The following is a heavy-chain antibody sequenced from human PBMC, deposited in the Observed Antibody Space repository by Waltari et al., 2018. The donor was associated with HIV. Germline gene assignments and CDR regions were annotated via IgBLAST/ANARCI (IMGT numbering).Heavy chain of an antibody. CDR1: GFTFSSYA. CDR3: AKVARFGRGYSYGYDAFDI. J-gene: IGHJ3*02. D-gene: IGHD5-18*01. V-gene: IGHV3-23*01. Sequence: EVQLLESGGGLVQPGGSLRLSCAASGFTFSSYAMSWVRQAPGKGLEWVSAISGSGGSTYYADSVKGRFTISRDNSKNTLYLQMNSLRAEDTAVYYCAKVARFGRGYSYGYDAFDIWGQGTMVTVSS. CDR2: ISGSGGST.